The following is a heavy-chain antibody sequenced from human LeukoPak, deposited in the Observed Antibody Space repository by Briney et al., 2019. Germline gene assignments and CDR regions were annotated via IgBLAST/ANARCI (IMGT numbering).Heavy chain of an antibody. CDR3: AREMRATISRYFDL. V-gene: IGHV3-7*01. J-gene: IGHJ2*01. CDR2: IKTDGSQI. D-gene: IGHD5-24*01. Sequence: GGSLRLSCVASGFTFSSYWMTWVRQAPGKGLEWVANIKTDGSQIYYVDSVKGRFTISRDNAQNSLSLQMNSLRAEDTAVYYCAREMRATISRYFDLWGRGTLVTVSS. CDR1: GFTFSSYW.